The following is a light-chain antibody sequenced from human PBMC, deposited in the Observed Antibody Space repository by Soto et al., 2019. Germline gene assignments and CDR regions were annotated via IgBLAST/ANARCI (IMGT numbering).Light chain of an antibody. Sequence: DIQMTQSPSTLSASVGDRVIITCRASQSIGAWLAWYQQKPGKAPRLLIYDASSLESGVPSRFSGSGSGTEFTLTISSLQPDDFATYYCQQYNTYSWTFGQGTKVDIK. V-gene: IGKV1-5*01. J-gene: IGKJ1*01. CDR2: DAS. CDR1: QSIGAW. CDR3: QQYNTYSWT.